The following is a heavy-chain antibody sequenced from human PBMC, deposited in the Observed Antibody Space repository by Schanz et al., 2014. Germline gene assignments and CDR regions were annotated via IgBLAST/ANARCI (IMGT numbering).Heavy chain of an antibody. Sequence: EGQLAESGGGLVQPGGSLRLSCAASGFTFSSYAMSWVRQAPGKGLEWVSALSGSGGSTYYADSVKGRFTISRDNSKNTLYLQMNSLRADDTAVFYCAKGMGYCSGGTCYDYYYYGLDVWGQGTTVTVSS. J-gene: IGHJ6*02. CDR1: GFTFSSYA. D-gene: IGHD2-15*01. CDR2: LSGSGGST. CDR3: AKGMGYCSGGTCYDYYYYGLDV. V-gene: IGHV3-23*04.